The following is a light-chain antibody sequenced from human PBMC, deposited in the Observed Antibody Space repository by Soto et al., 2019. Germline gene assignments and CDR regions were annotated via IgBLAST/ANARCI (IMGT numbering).Light chain of an antibody. CDR3: QQYNNWPRWT. CDR1: QSVSSN. V-gene: IGKV3-15*01. Sequence: EIVMTQSPATLSVSPGERATLSCRASQSVSSNLAWYQQKPGQAPRLLIYGASTRATGIPARFSGSGSGTEFTFTISSLQSEDFAVYYCQQYNNWPRWTFGQGTKVEIK. J-gene: IGKJ1*01. CDR2: GAS.